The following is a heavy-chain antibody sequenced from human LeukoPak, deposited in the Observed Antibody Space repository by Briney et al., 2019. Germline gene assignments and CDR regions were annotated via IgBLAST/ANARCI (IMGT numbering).Heavy chain of an antibody. J-gene: IGHJ4*02. Sequence: SETLSLTCTVSGGSISSYYWSWIRQPPGKGLEWIGYIYYSGSTNYNPSLKSRVTISVDTSKNQFSLKLSSVTAADTAVYYCARHGQSSSSWPSHFDYWGQGTLVTVSS. D-gene: IGHD6-13*01. V-gene: IGHV4-59*08. CDR1: GGSISSYY. CDR3: ARHGQSSSSWPSHFDY. CDR2: IYYSGST.